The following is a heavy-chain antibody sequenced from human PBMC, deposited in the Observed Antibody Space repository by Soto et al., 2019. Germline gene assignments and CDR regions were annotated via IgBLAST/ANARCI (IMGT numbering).Heavy chain of an antibody. Sequence: QITLKESGPTLVKPTQTLTLTCTFSGFSLSTSSGVGVGWIRQPPGKALEWLALIYWDDDKRYSPSLKSRLTITKDTSKNQVVLTMTNMAPVDTATYYCADTYYASGAYFDYWGQGTLVTVSS. V-gene: IGHV2-5*02. CDR3: ADTYYASGAYFDY. CDR1: GFSLSTSSGVG. CDR2: IYWDDDK. J-gene: IGHJ4*02. D-gene: IGHD3-10*01.